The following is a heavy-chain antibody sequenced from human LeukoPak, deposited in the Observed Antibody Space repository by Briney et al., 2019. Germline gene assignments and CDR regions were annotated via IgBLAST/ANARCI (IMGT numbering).Heavy chain of an antibody. CDR1: GFTFSSYW. Sequence: HTGGSLRLSCAASGFTFSSYWMSWVRQAPGKGLEWVANIKQDGSEKYYVDSVKGRFTISRDNAKNSLYLQMNSLRAEDTAVYYCARAVSSSWYWKFDYWGQGTLVTVSS. V-gene: IGHV3-7*01. CDR2: IKQDGSEK. J-gene: IGHJ4*02. CDR3: ARAVSSSWYWKFDY. D-gene: IGHD6-13*01.